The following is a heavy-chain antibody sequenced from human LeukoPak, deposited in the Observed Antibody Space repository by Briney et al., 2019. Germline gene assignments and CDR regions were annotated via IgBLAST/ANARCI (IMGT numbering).Heavy chain of an antibody. Sequence: GESLKISCKGSGYSFTSYWIGWVRQMPGKGLEWMGIIYPGDSDTRYSPSFQGQVTISADKSISTAYLQWSSLKASDTAMYYCARRAHSIITMVRGDSYYMDVWGKGTTVTVSS. J-gene: IGHJ6*03. CDR2: IYPGDSDT. CDR1: GYSFTSYW. V-gene: IGHV5-51*01. CDR3: ARRAHSIITMVRGDSYYMDV. D-gene: IGHD3-10*01.